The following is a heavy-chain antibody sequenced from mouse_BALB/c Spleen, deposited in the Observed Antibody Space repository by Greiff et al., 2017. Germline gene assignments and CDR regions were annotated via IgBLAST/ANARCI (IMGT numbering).Heavy chain of an antibody. J-gene: IGHJ2*01. D-gene: IGHD3-1*01. V-gene: IGHV10-1*02. CDR1: GFTFNTYA. CDR3: VRHSGYFDY. Sequence: EVQLVESGGGLVQPKGSLKLSCAASGFTFNTYAMNWVRQAPGKGLEWVARIRSKSNNYATYYADSVKDRFTISRDDSQSMLYLQMNNLKTEDTAMYYCVRHSGYFDYWGQGTTLTVSS. CDR2: IRSKSNNYAT.